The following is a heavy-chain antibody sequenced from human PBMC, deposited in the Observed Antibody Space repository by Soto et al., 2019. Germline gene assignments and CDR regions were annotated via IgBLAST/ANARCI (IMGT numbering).Heavy chain of an antibody. V-gene: IGHV1-8*01. CDR2: MNPNSGNT. Sequence: QVQLVQSGAEVKKPGASVKVSCKASGYTFTSYDINWVRQATGQGLEWMGWMNPNSGNTGYAQKFQGRVTMTRNTSISTAYMELSSLRSEDTAVYYCARATYYDFWSGYSRRLGMDVWGQGTTVTVSS. CDR3: ARATYYDFWSGYSRRLGMDV. J-gene: IGHJ6*02. CDR1: GYTFTSYD. D-gene: IGHD3-3*01.